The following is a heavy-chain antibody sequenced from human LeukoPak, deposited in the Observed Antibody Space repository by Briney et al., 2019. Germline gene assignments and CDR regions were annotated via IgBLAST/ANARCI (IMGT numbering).Heavy chain of an antibody. CDR3: ARGQGTVTTH. Sequence: SETLSLTCTVSGGSFSGYYCTWIRQPPGKGLEWIGEINHSGSTNYNPSLKSRVTISLDTSKNQFSLKLSSVTAADTAVYYCARGQGTVTTHWGQGTLVTVSS. J-gene: IGHJ4*02. CDR1: GGSFSGYY. V-gene: IGHV4-34*01. CDR2: INHSGST. D-gene: IGHD4-17*01.